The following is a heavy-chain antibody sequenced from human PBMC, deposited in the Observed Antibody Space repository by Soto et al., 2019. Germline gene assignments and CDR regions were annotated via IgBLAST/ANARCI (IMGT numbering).Heavy chain of an antibody. CDR3: ARESGGATATLDYYYFYMDV. CDR1: GDSFNDYY. D-gene: IGHD5-12*01. J-gene: IGHJ6*03. V-gene: IGHV1-2*02. Sequence: ASVKVSCKTSGDSFNDYYIHWVRQAPGQGLERMGWINPNGGGTKYAQRFQGRVTVTRDTSIRTVYMELSSLRSDDTAVYYCARESGGATATLDYYYFYMDVWGKGTTVTVSS. CDR2: INPNGGGT.